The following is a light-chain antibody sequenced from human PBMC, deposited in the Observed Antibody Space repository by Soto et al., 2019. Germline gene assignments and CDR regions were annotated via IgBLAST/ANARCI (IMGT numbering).Light chain of an antibody. Sequence: EIVLTQSPGTLSLSPGERATLSCRASQSVSSSYLAWYQQKPGQAPRLLIYDASSRATGIPDRFSGSGSGTDFTLTISRLEPEDFEVYYCQQYGSSPGTFGQGTKVEIK. CDR3: QQYGSSPGT. CDR2: DAS. V-gene: IGKV3-20*01. CDR1: QSVSSSY. J-gene: IGKJ1*01.